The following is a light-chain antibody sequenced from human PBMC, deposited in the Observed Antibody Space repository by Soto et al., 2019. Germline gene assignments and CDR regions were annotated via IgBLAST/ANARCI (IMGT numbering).Light chain of an antibody. Sequence: QSALTQPASVSGSPGQSITISCTGTSSDIASYKFVSWFQHHPGKAPKLLIYEVNNRPSGISNRFSGSKSGNTASLTISGVQPGEEANYFRRSATNTHPPLVFGGGTQPTVL. J-gene: IGLJ2*01. CDR2: EVN. V-gene: IGLV2-14*01. CDR1: SSDIASYKF. CDR3: RSATNTHPPLV.